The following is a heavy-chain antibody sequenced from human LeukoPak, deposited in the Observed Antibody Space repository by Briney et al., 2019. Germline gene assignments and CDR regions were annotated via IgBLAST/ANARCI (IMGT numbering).Heavy chain of an antibody. CDR3: AELGITMIGGV. D-gene: IGHD3-10*02. CDR1: GFTFSIYA. J-gene: IGHJ6*04. V-gene: IGHV3-23*01. CDR2: INGSGGST. Sequence: SGGSLRLSCAASGFTFSIYAMSWVRQAPGKGLEWVSAINGSGGSTYYADSVKGRFTISRDNAKNSLYLQTNSLRAEDTAVYYCAELGITMIGGVWGKGTTVTISS.